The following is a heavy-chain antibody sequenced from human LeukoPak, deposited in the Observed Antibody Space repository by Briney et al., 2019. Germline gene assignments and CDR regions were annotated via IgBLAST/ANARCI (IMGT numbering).Heavy chain of an antibody. CDR3: AKDGAGRGYSYA. J-gene: IGHJ4*02. CDR2: ISGSGGST. D-gene: IGHD5-18*01. Sequence: GGSLRLSCAASGFTFSSYAMSWVRQAPGKGLEWASAISGSGGSTYYADSVKGRFTISRDNSKNTLYLQMNSLRAEDTAVYYCAKDGAGRGYSYAWGQGTLVTVSS. V-gene: IGHV3-23*01. CDR1: GFTFSSYA.